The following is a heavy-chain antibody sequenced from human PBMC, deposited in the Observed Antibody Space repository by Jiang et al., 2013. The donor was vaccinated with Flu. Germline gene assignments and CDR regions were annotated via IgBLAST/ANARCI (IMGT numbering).Heavy chain of an antibody. Sequence: LLKPSETLSLTCTVSGDSISGYYWSWIRQPPGKGREWIGHIYYSGSTNYNPSLKSRVNISVDASKSQFSLKLSSVTSADTSVYYCARLTHYDLFTDLGADFFDYWGKGTLVTVSS. CDR2: IYYSGST. D-gene: IGHD3-9*01. CDR1: GDSISGYY. CDR3: ARLTHYDLFTDLGADFFDY. J-gene: IGHJ4*02. V-gene: IGHV4-59*01.